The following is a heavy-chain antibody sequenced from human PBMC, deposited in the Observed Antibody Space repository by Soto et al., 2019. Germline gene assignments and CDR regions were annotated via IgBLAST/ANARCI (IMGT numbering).Heavy chain of an antibody. J-gene: IGHJ4*02. CDR1: GGSISSYY. CDR3: ARVWVYSSGWYVDY. D-gene: IGHD6-19*01. V-gene: IGHV4-59*01. Sequence: PSETLSLTCTVSGGSISSYYLSWIRQPPGKGLEWIGYIYYSGSTNYNPSLKSRVTISVDTSKNQFSLKLSSVTAADTAVYYCARVWVYSSGWYVDYWGQGTLVTVYS. CDR2: IYYSGST.